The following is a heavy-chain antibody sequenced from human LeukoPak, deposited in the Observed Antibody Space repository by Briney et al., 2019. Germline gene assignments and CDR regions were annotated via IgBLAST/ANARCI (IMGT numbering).Heavy chain of an antibody. CDR1: GFTFDHYA. V-gene: IGHV3-9*01. CDR2: ISWNSGSI. J-gene: IGHJ4*02. CDR3: AKSEFWWYSSGWYRKGYYFDY. D-gene: IGHD6-19*01. Sequence: GGSLRLSCAASGFTFDHYAMHWVRQAPGKGLEWVSGISWNSGSIGYADSVKGRFTISRDNAKNSLYLQMNSLRAEDTALYYCAKSEFWWYSSGWYRKGYYFDYWGQGTLVTVSS.